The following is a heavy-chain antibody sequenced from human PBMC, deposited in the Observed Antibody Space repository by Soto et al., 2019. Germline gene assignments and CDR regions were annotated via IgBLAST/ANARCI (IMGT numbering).Heavy chain of an antibody. Sequence: GGSLRLSCAASGFTFSSYGMHWVRQAPGKGLEWVAVISYDGSNKYYADSVKGRFTISRDNSKNTLYLQMNSLRAEVISVYYRAKDRSGCNWFDPWGQGTLVTVSS. CDR3: AKDRSGCNWFDP. V-gene: IGHV3-30*18. CDR2: ISYDGSNK. D-gene: IGHD6-19*01. J-gene: IGHJ5*02. CDR1: GFTFSSYG.